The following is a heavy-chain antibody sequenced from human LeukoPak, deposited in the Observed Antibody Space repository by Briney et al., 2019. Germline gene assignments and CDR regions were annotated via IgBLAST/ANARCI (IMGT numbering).Heavy chain of an antibody. J-gene: IGHJ6*03. Sequence: PSQTLSLTCTVSGGSISSGPYYWTWIRQPAGKGLEWIGHFYTCVSTNYNPSLKSRVTISVDTSKNQFSLKLSSVTAADTAVYYCARDYYDSRAFYYYMDVWGKGTTVTVSS. CDR3: ARDYYDSRAFYYYMDV. CDR2: FYTCVST. D-gene: IGHD3-22*01. V-gene: IGHV4-61*09. CDR1: GGSISSGPYY.